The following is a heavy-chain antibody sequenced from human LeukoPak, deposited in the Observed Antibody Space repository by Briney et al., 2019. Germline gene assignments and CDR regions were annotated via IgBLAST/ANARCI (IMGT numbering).Heavy chain of an antibody. CDR2: ITTSSSYT. D-gene: IGHD3-9*01. CDR3: ARGGVLRYFDWLLYPPSFDP. V-gene: IGHV3-21*01. J-gene: IGHJ5*02. Sequence: PGGSLRLSCAASGFTFSNYGMFWFRQTPGKGLEWISSITTSSSYTFYADSVKGRFTISRDNAKNSLYLQMNSLRAEDTAVYYCARGGVLRYFDWLLYPPSFDPWGQGTLVTVSS. CDR1: GFTFSNYG.